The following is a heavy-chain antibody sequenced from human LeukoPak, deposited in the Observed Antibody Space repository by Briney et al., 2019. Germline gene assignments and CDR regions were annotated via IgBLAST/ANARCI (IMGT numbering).Heavy chain of an antibody. J-gene: IGHJ4*02. V-gene: IGHV3-30*02. CDR2: IRYDGSNK. CDR1: GFTFSSYG. Sequence: GGSLRLSCAASGFTFSSYGMHWVRQAPGKGLEWVAFIRYDGSNKYYADSVKGRFTISRGNSKNTLYLQMNSLRAEDTAVYYCAKDLGEYCSSTSCYSPFDYWGQGTLVTVSS. CDR3: AKDLGEYCSSTSCYSPFDY. D-gene: IGHD2-2*02.